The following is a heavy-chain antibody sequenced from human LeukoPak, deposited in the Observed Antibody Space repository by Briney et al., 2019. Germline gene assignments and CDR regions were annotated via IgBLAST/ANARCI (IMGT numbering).Heavy chain of an antibody. D-gene: IGHD4-23*01. CDR1: GFSFSSNC. CDR3: ARGRPHGNDY. J-gene: IGHJ4*02. Sequence: GGSLRLSCAVSGFSFSSNCMSWVRQAPGKGLEWVAKIKEDGNEIYYVDSVKGRFTISRDNTKNSLFLQMNSLRAEDTAVYYCARGRPHGNDYWGQGTLVTVSS. CDR2: IKEDGNEI. V-gene: IGHV3-7*01.